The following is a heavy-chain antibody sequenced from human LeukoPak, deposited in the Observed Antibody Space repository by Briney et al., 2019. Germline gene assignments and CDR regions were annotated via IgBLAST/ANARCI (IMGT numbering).Heavy chain of an antibody. CDR2: ISSDATNK. V-gene: IGHV3-30*03. Sequence: PGRSPRLSCAASGFHFSNYGIHWVRQAPGKGLEWVAVISSDATNKYYTDSVKGRFTISRDNAKNSLYLQMNSLRAEDTAVYYCARAPREWLLGYYFDCWGQGTLVTVSS. CDR1: GFHFSNYG. J-gene: IGHJ4*02. D-gene: IGHD3-3*01. CDR3: ARAPREWLLGYYFDC.